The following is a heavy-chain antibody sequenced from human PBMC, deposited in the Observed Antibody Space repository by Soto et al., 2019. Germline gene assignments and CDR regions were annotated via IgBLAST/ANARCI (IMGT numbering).Heavy chain of an antibody. J-gene: IGHJ4*02. CDR2: IYWDDTK. Sequence: QITLKESGPTLVKPTQTLTLTCTFSGFSLSDSAVGVNWIRQPPGKPLEWLALIYWDDTKHYSSSLRNRLTITKDTSTNLVVLTMTNMDPVDTATYYCAHGSGWLSDQWGQGTLVTVSS. D-gene: IGHD6-19*01. V-gene: IGHV2-5*02. CDR3: AHGSGWLSDQ. CDR1: GFSLSDSAVG.